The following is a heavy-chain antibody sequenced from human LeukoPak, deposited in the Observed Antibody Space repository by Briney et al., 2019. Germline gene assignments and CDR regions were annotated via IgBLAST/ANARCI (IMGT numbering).Heavy chain of an antibody. CDR2: LDPEDGET. V-gene: IGHV1-24*01. Sequence: ASVKVSCKVSGYTLTELSMHWVRQAPGKGLEWMGGLDPEDGETIYAQKFQGRVTMTEDTSTDTAYTELSSLRSEDTAVYYCATGSSGWYRAPSSFDYWGQGTLVTVSS. CDR1: GYTLTELS. D-gene: IGHD6-19*01. CDR3: ATGSSGWYRAPSSFDY. J-gene: IGHJ4*02.